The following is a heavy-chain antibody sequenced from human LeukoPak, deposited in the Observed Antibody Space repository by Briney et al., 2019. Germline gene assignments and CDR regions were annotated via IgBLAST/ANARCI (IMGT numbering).Heavy chain of an antibody. CDR2: TYYRSKWYN. Sequence: SQTLSLTCAISGDSVSSNSAAWNWIRQSPSRGLEWLGRTYYRSKWYNDYAVSVKSRITINPDTSKNQFSLKLSSVTAADTAVYYCARSGGSYAQGVDYWGQGTLVTVSS. D-gene: IGHD1-26*01. CDR1: GDSVSSNSAA. J-gene: IGHJ4*02. CDR3: ARSGGSYAQGVDY. V-gene: IGHV6-1*01.